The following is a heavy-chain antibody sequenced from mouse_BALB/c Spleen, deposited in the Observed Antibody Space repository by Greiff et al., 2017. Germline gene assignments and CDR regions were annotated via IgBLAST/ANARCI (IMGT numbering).Heavy chain of an antibody. V-gene: IGHV5-6*01. CDR1: GFTFSSYG. D-gene: IGHD2-10*02. CDR3: TRDGGYGNPAWFAY. Sequence: EVNVVESGGDLVKPGGSLKLSCAASGFTFSSYGMSWVRQTPDKRLEWVATISSGGSYTYYPDSVKGRFTISRDNAKNTLYLQMSSLKSEDTAMYYCTRDGGYGNPAWFAYWGQGTLVTVSA. CDR2: ISSGGSYT. J-gene: IGHJ3*01.